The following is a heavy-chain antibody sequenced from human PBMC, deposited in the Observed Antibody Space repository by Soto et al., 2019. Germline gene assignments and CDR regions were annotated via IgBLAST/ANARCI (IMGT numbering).Heavy chain of an antibody. CDR1: GFTFSSYA. D-gene: IGHD2-2*01. V-gene: IGHV3-23*01. Sequence: GGSLRLSCAASGFTFSSYAMSWVRQAPGKGLAWVSAISGSGGSTYYADSVKGRFTISRDNSKNTLYLQMNSLRAEDTAVYYCAKDAVVVAAAHDLYYYYGMGVWDQGTTIAVCS. J-gene: IGHJ6*02. CDR3: AKDAVVVAAAHDLYYYYGMGV. CDR2: ISGSGGST.